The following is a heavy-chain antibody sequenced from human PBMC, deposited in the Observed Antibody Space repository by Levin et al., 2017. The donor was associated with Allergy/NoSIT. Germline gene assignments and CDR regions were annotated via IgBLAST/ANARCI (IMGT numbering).Heavy chain of an antibody. Sequence: GGSLRLSCKGAGYSFTSYWISWVRQKPGKGLEWMGRIDPSDSYTNYSPSFQGLVTISADMSITTAYLHWSSLKASDTAMYYCARLGGSGGRIFDYWGQGTLVTVSS. CDR3: ARLGGSGGRIFDY. CDR2: IDPSDSYT. J-gene: IGHJ4*02. CDR1: GYSFTSYW. V-gene: IGHV5-10-1*01. D-gene: IGHD3-16*01.